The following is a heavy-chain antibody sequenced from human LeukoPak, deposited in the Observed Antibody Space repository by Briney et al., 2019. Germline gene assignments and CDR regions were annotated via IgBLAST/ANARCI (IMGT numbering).Heavy chain of an antibody. CDR3: ARTSHGYSPNN. J-gene: IGHJ4*02. D-gene: IGHD5-18*01. V-gene: IGHV3-74*01. CDR1: GLSFSRYW. CDR2: INADGSTT. Sequence: PGGSLRLSCAASGLSFSRYWMYWVRQAPGEGLVLFSRINADGSTTDCADSVQGLFVISRDKAKSTLYLQTNSLRAEDTAVYYCARTSHGYSPNNWGQGTLVTVSS.